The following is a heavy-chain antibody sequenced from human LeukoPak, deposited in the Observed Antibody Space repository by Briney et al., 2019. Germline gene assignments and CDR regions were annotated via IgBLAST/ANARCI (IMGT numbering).Heavy chain of an antibody. CDR2: FYCSSST. CDR3: ARNYGGNEEFDY. Sequence: SETLSLTCTVSGYSISSGYYWGCLRQPPGGVLELIGSFYCSSSTYYNPSLKRRVTLSVDTSNNQFSLKLSSVTAATAAVYYAARNYGGNEEFDYWGQGTPVSPSS. CDR1: GYSISSGYY. V-gene: IGHV4-38-2*02. J-gene: IGHJ4*02. D-gene: IGHD4-23*01.